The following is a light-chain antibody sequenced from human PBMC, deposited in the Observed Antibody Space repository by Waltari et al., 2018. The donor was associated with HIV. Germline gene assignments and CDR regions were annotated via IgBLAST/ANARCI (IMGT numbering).Light chain of an antibody. CDR1: QSVSSN. V-gene: IGKV3-15*01. CDR2: GAS. Sequence: EIVMTQSPATRSVSPGERATLSCRASQSVSSNLAWYQQKPGQAPRLLIYGASTMATGIPARFSGSGSGTDFTLTISSLQSEDFAVYYCQQYNNWPPITFGQGTRLEIK. CDR3: QQYNNWPPIT. J-gene: IGKJ5*01.